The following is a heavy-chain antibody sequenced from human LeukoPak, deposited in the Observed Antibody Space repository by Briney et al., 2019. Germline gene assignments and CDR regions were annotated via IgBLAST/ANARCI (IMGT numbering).Heavy chain of an antibody. CDR1: GYTLTELS. D-gene: IGHD3-22*01. CDR2: FDPEDGGT. Sequence: ASVKVSCKVSGYTLTELSMHWVRQAPGKGLEWMGGFDPEDGGTIYAQKFQGRVTMTEDTSTDTAYMELSSLRSEDTAVYYCATDLGYYDSSGLDYWGQGTLVTVSS. V-gene: IGHV1-24*01. J-gene: IGHJ4*02. CDR3: ATDLGYYDSSGLDY.